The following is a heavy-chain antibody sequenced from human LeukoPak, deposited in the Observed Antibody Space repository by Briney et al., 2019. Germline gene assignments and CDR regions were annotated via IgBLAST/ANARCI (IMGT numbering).Heavy chain of an antibody. CDR2: IYYSGST. D-gene: IGHD2-15*01. J-gene: IGHJ5*02. CDR1: GGSTSSGDYY. V-gene: IGHV4-30-4*01. CDR3: ARGRVAAIRSVSWFDP. Sequence: SETLSLTCTVSGGSTSSGDYYWSWIRQPPGKGLEWIGYIYYSGSTYYNPSLKSRVTISVDTSKNQFSLKLSSVTAADTAVYYCARGRVAAIRSVSWFDPWGQGTLVTVSS.